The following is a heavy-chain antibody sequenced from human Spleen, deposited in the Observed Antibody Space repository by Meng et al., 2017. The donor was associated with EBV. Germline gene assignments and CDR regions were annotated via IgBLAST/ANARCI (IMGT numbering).Heavy chain of an antibody. J-gene: IGHJ4*01. CDR2: LLPILGAP. CDR1: GGAFSRSA. CDR3: ARDPWAGGYSNSDY. V-gene: IGHV1-69*06. Sequence: QVQVVQSGPEVKKPGSSVKVSCKTSGGAFSRSAISWVRQAPGKGLEWMGGLLPILGAPNYAETFQDRVTITRDTSTSTVYMELSSLRSEDTAVYYCARDPWAGGYSNSDYWGQGTLVTVSS. D-gene: IGHD5-18*01.